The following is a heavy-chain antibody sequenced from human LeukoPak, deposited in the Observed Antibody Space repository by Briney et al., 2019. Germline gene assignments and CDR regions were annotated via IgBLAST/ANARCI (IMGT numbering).Heavy chain of an antibody. D-gene: IGHD6-13*01. J-gene: IGHJ5*02. Sequence: ASVTVSFKSSGYTFTSYGISWVRQAPGQGLEWMGWISAYNGNTNYAQKLQGRVTMTTDTSTSTAYMELRSLRSDDTAVYYCARDKVVLEGYSGSWYVGNWFDPWGQGTLVTVSS. CDR1: GYTFTSYG. CDR3: ARDKVVLEGYSGSWYVGNWFDP. V-gene: IGHV1-18*01. CDR2: ISAYNGNT.